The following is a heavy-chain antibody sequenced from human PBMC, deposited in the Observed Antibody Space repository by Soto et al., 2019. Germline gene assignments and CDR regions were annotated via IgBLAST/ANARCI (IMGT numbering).Heavy chain of an antibody. D-gene: IGHD3-10*01. J-gene: IGHJ4*02. Sequence: GGSLRLSCAASGFTFSSYAMSWVRQAPGKGLEWVSAISGSGGSTYYADSAKGRFTISRDNSKNTLYLQMNSLRAEDTAVYYCAKVPHYYGSGSYYNYWGQGTLVTVSS. CDR1: GFTFSSYA. CDR2: ISGSGGST. V-gene: IGHV3-23*01. CDR3: AKVPHYYGSGSYYNY.